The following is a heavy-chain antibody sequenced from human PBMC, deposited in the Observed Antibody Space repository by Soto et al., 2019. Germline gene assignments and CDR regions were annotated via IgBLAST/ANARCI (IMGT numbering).Heavy chain of an antibody. Sequence: GGSLRLSCTASGFTFGDYAMSWFRQAPGKGLEWVGFIRSKAYGGTTEYAASVKGRFTISRDDSKSIAYLQMNSLRAEDTAVYYCAFGEESRYYYYGMDVWGQGATVTVS. CDR2: IRSKAYGGTT. CDR3: AFGEESRYYYYGMDV. V-gene: IGHV3-49*03. CDR1: GFTFGDYA. D-gene: IGHD3-10*01. J-gene: IGHJ6*02.